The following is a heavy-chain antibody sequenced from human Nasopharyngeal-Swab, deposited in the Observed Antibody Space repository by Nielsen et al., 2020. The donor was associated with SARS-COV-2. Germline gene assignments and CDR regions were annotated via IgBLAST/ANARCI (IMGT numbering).Heavy chain of an antibody. Sequence: WVRQAPGQGLEWMGWINTNTGHPTYAQDFTGRFVFSLDTSVSTAYLQISSLKAEDTAVYNCARAGRGSSSWYVMDYYYGMDVWGQGTTVTVSS. CDR3: ARAGRGSSSWYVMDYYYGMDV. CDR2: INTNTGHP. J-gene: IGHJ6*02. D-gene: IGHD6-13*01. V-gene: IGHV7-4-1*02.